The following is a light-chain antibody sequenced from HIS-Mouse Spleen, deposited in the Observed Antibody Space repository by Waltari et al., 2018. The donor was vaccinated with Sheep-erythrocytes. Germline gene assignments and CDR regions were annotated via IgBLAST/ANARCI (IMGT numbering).Light chain of an antibody. CDR2: EDS. V-gene: IGLV3-10*01. Sequence: SYELTQPPSVSVSPGQTTTITCSGDALPKHYAYWYQQKSGQAPVLVIYEDSKRPSGIPERFSGSSSGTMATLTISGAQVEDEADYYCYSTDSSGNGVFGGGTKLTVL. J-gene: IGLJ2*01. CDR3: YSTDSSGNGV. CDR1: ALPKHY.